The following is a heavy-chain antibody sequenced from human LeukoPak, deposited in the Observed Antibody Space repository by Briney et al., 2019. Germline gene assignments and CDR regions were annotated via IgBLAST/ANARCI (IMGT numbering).Heavy chain of an antibody. D-gene: IGHD6-6*01. V-gene: IGHV4-39*07. CDR3: ARVAARVLGTEYNWFDP. CDR2: IYYSGST. CDR1: GGSISSSSYY. Sequence: SETLSLTCTVSGGSISSSSYYWGWIRQPPGKGLEWIGGIYYSGSTYYNPSLKSRVTISVDTSKNQFSLKLSSVTAADTAVYYCARVAARVLGTEYNWFDPWGQGTLVTVSS. J-gene: IGHJ5*02.